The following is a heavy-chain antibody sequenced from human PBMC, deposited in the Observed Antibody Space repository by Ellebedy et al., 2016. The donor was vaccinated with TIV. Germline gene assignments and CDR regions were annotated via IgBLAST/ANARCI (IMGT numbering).Heavy chain of an antibody. D-gene: IGHD1-26*01. J-gene: IGHJ3*02. Sequence: AASAKVSCKASGYTFTSYGISWVRQAPGQGLEWMGWISAYNGNTNYAQKLQGRVTMTTDTSTSTAYMELRSLRSDDTAVYYCAREGIVGATIAFDIWGQGTMVTVSS. CDR3: AREGIVGATIAFDI. CDR1: GYTFTSYG. V-gene: IGHV1-18*01. CDR2: ISAYNGNT.